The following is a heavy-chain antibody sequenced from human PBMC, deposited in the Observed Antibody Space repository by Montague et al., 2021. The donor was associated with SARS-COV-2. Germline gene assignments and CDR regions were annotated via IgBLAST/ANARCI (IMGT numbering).Heavy chain of an antibody. V-gene: IGHV4-4*09. CDR2: TYNNDRT. J-gene: IGHJ4*02. CDR3: ARIGGWSGAF. D-gene: IGHD3/OR15-3a*01. CDR1: GGSISSYY. Sequence: SETLSLTCTVSGGSISSYYWSWIRQPLGKGLEWIAYTYNNDRTNYNPSLESRVSVSVDTSKNQFSLRLSSVTAADTAVYYCARIGGWSGAFWGQGTLVTVSS.